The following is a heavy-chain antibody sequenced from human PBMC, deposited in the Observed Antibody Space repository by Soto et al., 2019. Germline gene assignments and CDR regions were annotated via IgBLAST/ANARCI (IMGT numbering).Heavy chain of an antibody. CDR2: LIAMLGTP. D-gene: IGHD5-18*01. Sequence: VKGSCKASGYTFTSYGISWVRQDPGQGLEWMGGLIAMLGTPTYAKKVQGRATITAGESLTSSYLELRSLRSEDTAVYFCARGAMANFDYWGQGTVVTVSS. CDR3: ARGAMANFDY. J-gene: IGHJ4*02. CDR1: GYTFTSYG. V-gene: IGHV1-69*01.